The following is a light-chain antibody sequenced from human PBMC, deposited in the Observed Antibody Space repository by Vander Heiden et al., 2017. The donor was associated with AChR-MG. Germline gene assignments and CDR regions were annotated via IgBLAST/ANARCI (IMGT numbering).Light chain of an antibody. J-gene: IGLJ3*02. CDR3: CSYAGSWV. CDR2: EGR. Sequence: SALPQHASVYGPPGQSTTITSTGGSRNGGSSSLVSRYQQHPDNAPKVMIDEGRKRPSGVSIRFSNSKSGNTASLTISGLQAEDEADYYVCSYAGSWVFGGGTKLTVL. V-gene: IGLV2-23*01. CDR1: SRNGGSSSL.